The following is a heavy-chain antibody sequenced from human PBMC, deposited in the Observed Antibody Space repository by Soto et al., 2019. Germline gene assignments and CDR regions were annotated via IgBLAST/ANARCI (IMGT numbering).Heavy chain of an antibody. V-gene: IGHV1-8*01. J-gene: IGHJ5*02. D-gene: IGHD3-10*01. Sequence: ASVKVSCKASGYTFTSYDINWVRQATGQGLEWMGWMNPNSGNTGYAQKFQSRVTMTRNTSISTAYMELSSLRSEDTAVNYCATDYYVSGIRGFAPWAKGPLVTVS. CDR3: ATDYYVSGIRGFAP. CDR1: GYTFTSYD. CDR2: MNPNSGNT.